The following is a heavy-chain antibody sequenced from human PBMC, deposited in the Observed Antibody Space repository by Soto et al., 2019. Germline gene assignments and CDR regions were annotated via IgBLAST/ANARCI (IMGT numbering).Heavy chain of an antibody. J-gene: IGHJ6*02. D-gene: IGHD6-13*01. CDR2: IRSKANSYAT. Sequence: GGSLRLSCAASGFTFSGSAMHWVRQASGKGLEWVGRIRSKANSYATAYAASVKGRFTISRDDSKNTAYLQMNSLKTEDTAVYYCTRLYSSSWYGGMDVWGQGTTVTVSS. V-gene: IGHV3-73*01. CDR3: TRLYSSSWYGGMDV. CDR1: GFTFSGSA.